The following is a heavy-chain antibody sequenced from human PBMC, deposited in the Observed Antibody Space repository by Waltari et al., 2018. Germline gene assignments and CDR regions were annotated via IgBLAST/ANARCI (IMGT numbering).Heavy chain of an antibody. CDR3: TTRLPRNY. CDR2: IYSGGSS. Sequence: EVQLVESGGDLIQPGGSLRLSCAVYGSTVSTYDMSWVRQAPGKGLEWVSAIYSGGSSLYLDSVKGRFIMSRDNSKNTVYLQMDNVRAEDTAIYYCTTRLPRNYWGLGTLVTVSS. CDR1: GSTVSTYD. V-gene: IGHV3-53*01. J-gene: IGHJ4*02. D-gene: IGHD2-15*01.